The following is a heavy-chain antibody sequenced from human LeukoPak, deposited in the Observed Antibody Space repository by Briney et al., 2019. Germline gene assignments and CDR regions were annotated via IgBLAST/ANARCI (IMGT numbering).Heavy chain of an antibody. J-gene: IGHJ4*02. D-gene: IGHD3-10*01. V-gene: IGHV4-59*01. CDR1: GGSISSYY. CDR2: IYYSGST. Sequence: PSETLSLTCTVSGGSISSYYWSWIRQPPGKGLEWIGYIYYSGSTNYNPSLKSRVTISVDTSKNQFSLKLSSVTAADTAVYYCARDRGFGELFRGYFDYWGQGTLVTASS. CDR3: ARDRGFGELFRGYFDY.